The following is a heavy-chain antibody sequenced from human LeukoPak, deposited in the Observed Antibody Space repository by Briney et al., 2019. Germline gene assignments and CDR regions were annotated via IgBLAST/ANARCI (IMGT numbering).Heavy chain of an antibody. Sequence: GASVKVSCKASGYTFTSYGISWGRQAPGQGLEWRGWISAYNGNTNYAQKLQGRVTMTTDTSTSTAYMELRSLRSDDTAVYYCARAPKPWAVAVYYYIDVWGKGTTVTVSS. V-gene: IGHV1-18*01. CDR1: GYTFTSYG. D-gene: IGHD6-19*01. CDR2: ISAYNGNT. CDR3: ARAPKPWAVAVYYYIDV. J-gene: IGHJ6*03.